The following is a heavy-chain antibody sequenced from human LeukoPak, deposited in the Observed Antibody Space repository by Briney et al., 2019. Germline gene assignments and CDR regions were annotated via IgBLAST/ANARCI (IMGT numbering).Heavy chain of an antibody. CDR1: GYTLTELS. CDR2: FDPEDGET. D-gene: IGHD3-22*01. V-gene: IGHV1-24*01. Sequence: GASVKVSCKVSGYTLTELSMHWVRQAPGKGLEWMGGFDPEDGETIYAQKFQGRVTMTEDTSTDTAYMELSSLRSEGTAVYYCATLYDSSGYLAFDIWGQGTMVTVSS. J-gene: IGHJ3*02. CDR3: ATLYDSSGYLAFDI.